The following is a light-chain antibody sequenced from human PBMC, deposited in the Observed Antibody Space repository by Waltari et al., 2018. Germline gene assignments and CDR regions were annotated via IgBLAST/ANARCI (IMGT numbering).Light chain of an antibody. Sequence: QSVLTQPPSASGTPGQRVTISCSGRSPNLQTNSAPWYQHIPGTAPRLLIYRNEQRPSGVPDRFSGSKSGTSASLAISGLQSEDEANYYCAAWDDNLHGPVFGGGTKLTVL. J-gene: IGLJ3*02. CDR3: AAWDDNLHGPV. V-gene: IGLV1-44*01. CDR1: SPNLQTNS. CDR2: RNE.